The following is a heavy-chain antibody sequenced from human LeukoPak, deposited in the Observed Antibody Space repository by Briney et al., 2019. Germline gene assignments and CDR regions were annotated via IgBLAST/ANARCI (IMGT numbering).Heavy chain of an antibody. CDR3: ARLGAYYYDSSGLNWFDP. V-gene: IGHV3-7*01. CDR1: GFTFSSYW. D-gene: IGHD3-22*01. Sequence: GGSLRLSCAASGFTFSSYWMSWVRQAAGKGLEWVANIKQDGSEKYYVDSVKGRFTISRDNAKNSLYLQMNSLRAEDTAVYYCARLGAYYYDSSGLNWFDPWGQGTLVTVSS. J-gene: IGHJ5*02. CDR2: IKQDGSEK.